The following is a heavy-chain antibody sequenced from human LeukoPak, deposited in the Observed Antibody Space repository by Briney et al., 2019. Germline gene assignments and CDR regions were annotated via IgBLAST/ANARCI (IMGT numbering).Heavy chain of an antibody. V-gene: IGHV4-4*02. CDR1: GGSISSSNW. Sequence: SETLSPTCAVSGGSISSSNWWSWVRPPPGKGLEWIGEIYHSGSTNYNPSLKSRVTISVDKSKNQFSLKLSSVTAADTAVYYCARVYLRYDSSGYYYADAFDIWGQGTMVTVSS. CDR3: ARVYLRYDSSGYYYADAFDI. D-gene: IGHD3-22*01. J-gene: IGHJ3*02. CDR2: IYHSGST.